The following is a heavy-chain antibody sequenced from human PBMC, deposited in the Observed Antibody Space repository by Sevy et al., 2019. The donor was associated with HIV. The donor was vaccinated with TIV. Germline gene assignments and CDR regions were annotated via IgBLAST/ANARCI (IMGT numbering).Heavy chain of an antibody. J-gene: IGHJ6*02. V-gene: IGHV3-30*02. Sequence: GGSLRLSCAASGFTFSSYGMHWVRQAPGKGLEWVAFIRYVGSNKYYADSVKGRFTISRDNSKNTLYLQMNSLRAEDTAVYYCAKSTAQTQFYYYYGMDVWGQGTTVTVSS. D-gene: IGHD6-19*01. CDR2: IRYVGSNK. CDR1: GFTFSSYG. CDR3: AKSTAQTQFYYYYGMDV.